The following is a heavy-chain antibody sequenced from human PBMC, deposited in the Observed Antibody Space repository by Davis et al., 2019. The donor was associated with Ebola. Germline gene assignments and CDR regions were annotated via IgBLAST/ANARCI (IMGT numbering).Heavy chain of an antibody. V-gene: IGHV5-51*01. CDR1: GYRFTSYW. CDR2: IYPGDSDS. Sequence: PGGSLRLSCKGSGYRFTSYWIGWVRQIPGKGLEWMGTIYPGDSDSRYSPSFQGQVTISADKSISTAYLQWSSLKASDTAMYYCARGGTDYYAMDVWGQGTTVTVSS. CDR3: ARGGTDYYAMDV. J-gene: IGHJ6*02.